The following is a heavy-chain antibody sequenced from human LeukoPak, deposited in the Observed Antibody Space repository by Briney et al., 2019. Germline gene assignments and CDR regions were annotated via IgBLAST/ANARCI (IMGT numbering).Heavy chain of an antibody. CDR3: ARAGDYYDSSGRGFDY. V-gene: IGHV3-33*01. D-gene: IGHD3-22*01. J-gene: IGHJ4*02. Sequence: PGGSLRLSCAASGFTFSTYGIHWVRQAPGKGLEWVAVIWYDGSNKYYADSVRGRFTISRDNSRNTLYLQMNSLRAEDTAIYYCARAGDYYDSSGRGFDYWGQGTLVIVSS. CDR1: GFTFSTYG. CDR2: IWYDGSNK.